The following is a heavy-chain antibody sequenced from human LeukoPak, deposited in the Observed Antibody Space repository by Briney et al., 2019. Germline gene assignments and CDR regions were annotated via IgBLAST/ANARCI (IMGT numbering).Heavy chain of an antibody. D-gene: IGHD3-22*01. V-gene: IGHV3-7*01. CDR1: GFSFSNYW. J-gene: IGHJ3*02. CDR3: VRDANYYDRSNYYDVLDI. CDR2: MRGDGSRE. Sequence: GGSLRLSCAASGFSFSNYWMVWVRQAPGEGLEWVANMRGDGSREHYLDSVKGRFTISRDNAKNSLYLQMGSLRADDTAVYYCVRDANYYDRSNYYDVLDIWGQGTMVTVSS.